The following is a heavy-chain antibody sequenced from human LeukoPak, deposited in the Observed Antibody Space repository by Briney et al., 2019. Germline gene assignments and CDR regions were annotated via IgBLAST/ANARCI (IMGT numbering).Heavy chain of an antibody. CDR2: ISGSGGST. V-gene: IGHV3-23*01. CDR1: GFTLSSYA. CDR3: ARRQSDTALDY. Sequence: GGSLRLSCEASGFTLSSYAMSWVRQAPGKGLEWVSAISGSGGSTNYADSVKGRFTISRDNSKNTLYLQMNSLRAEDTAVYYCARRQSDTALDYWGQGTLVTVSS. D-gene: IGHD5-18*01. J-gene: IGHJ4*02.